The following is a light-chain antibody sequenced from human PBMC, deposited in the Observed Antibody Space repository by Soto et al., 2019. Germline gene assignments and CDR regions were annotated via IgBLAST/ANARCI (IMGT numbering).Light chain of an antibody. CDR1: SSNIGAGYD. J-gene: IGLJ2*01. CDR3: QSYDSSLSGVV. CDR2: GNS. V-gene: IGLV1-40*01. Sequence: QSVLTQPPSVSGAPGQRVTISCTGSSSNIGAGYDVHWYRQLPGTAPKLLIYGNSNRPSGAPDRFSGSKSGTSASLAITGLQAKDEADYYCQSYDSSLSGVVFGGGTKLTVL.